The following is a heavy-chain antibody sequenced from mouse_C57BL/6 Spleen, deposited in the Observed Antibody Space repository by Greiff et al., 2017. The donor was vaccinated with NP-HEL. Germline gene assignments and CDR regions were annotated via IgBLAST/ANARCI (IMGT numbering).Heavy chain of an antibody. CDR2: IWSGGST. J-gene: IGHJ4*01. D-gene: IGHD2-4*01. CDR1: GFSLTSYG. V-gene: IGHV2-4*01. CDR3: AKKMGMADYDGGDAMDY. Sequence: VQGVESGPGLVQPSQSLSITCTVSGFSLTSYGVHWVRQPPGKGLEWLGVIWSGGSTDYNAAFISRLSISKDNSKSQVFFKMNSLQADDTAIYYCAKKMGMADYDGGDAMDYWGQGTSVTVSS.